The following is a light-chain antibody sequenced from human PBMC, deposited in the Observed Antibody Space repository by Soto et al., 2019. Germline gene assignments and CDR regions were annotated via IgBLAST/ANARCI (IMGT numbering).Light chain of an antibody. CDR2: GVS. CDR1: SSDVGGYNA. J-gene: IGLJ1*01. Sequence: QSVLTQPASVSGSPGQSITISCSGSSSDVGGYNAVSWYQQHPGKVPKLVIYGVSDRPSGISSRFSASKSGNTASLTISGLQAEDEADYYCSSYASGGSYVFGTGTKLTVL. CDR3: SSYASGGSYV. V-gene: IGLV2-14*03.